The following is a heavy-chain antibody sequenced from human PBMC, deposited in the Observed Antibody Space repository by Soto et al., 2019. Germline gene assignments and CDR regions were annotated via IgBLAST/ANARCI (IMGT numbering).Heavy chain of an antibody. Sequence: QVRLVQSGAEVKKPGASVKVSCKASGYTFSSYGISWVRQAPGQGPEWMGWISAKSGNTNYAQKFRGRVTMTADTSTTTAYMEVRSLRSDDTAVYYCARDSLAFCTGACDYYYSMDVWGQGTTVAVSS. V-gene: IGHV1-18*04. J-gene: IGHJ6*02. CDR1: GYTFSSYG. D-gene: IGHD2-8*02. CDR2: ISAKSGNT. CDR3: ARDSLAFCTGACDYYYSMDV.